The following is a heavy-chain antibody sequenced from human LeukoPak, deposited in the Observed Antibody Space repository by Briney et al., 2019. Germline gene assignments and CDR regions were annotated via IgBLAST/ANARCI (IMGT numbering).Heavy chain of an antibody. D-gene: IGHD6-13*01. CDR3: ARGVYIAAAQYGY. V-gene: IGHV4-59*01. Sequence: SETLSLTCTVSGGSISSYYWSWIRQPPGKGLEWIGYIYYSGSTNYNPSLKSRVTISVDTSKNQLSLKLSSVAAADTAVYYCARGVYIAAAQYGYWGQGTLVTVSS. J-gene: IGHJ4*02. CDR1: GGSISSYY. CDR2: IYYSGST.